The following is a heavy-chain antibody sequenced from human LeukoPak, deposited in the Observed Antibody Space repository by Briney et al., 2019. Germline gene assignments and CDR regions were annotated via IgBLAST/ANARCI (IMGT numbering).Heavy chain of an antibody. Sequence: SETLSLTCAVYGGSFSNYYWSWIRQPPGKGLEWIGEIDHSGSTNYNPSLKSRLTISVDTSKKQFSPKLSSVTAADTAVYYCARAPVRVAAVGKYFDYWGQGTLVTVSS. V-gene: IGHV4-34*01. J-gene: IGHJ4*02. CDR2: IDHSGST. CDR1: GGSFSNYY. D-gene: IGHD6-13*01. CDR3: ARAPVRVAAVGKYFDY.